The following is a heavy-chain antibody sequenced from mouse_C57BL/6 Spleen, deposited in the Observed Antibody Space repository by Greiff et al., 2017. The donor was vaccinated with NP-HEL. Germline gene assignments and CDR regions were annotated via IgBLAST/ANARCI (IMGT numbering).Heavy chain of an antibody. Sequence: VQLQESGAELARPGASVKMSCKASGYTFTSYTMHWVKQRPGQGLEWIGYINPSSGYTKYNQKFKDKATLTADKSSSTAYMQLSSLTSEDSAVYYCARDYGSSSGFAYWGQGTLVTVSA. J-gene: IGHJ3*01. CDR1: GYTFTSYT. V-gene: IGHV1-4*01. CDR3: ARDYGSSSGFAY. D-gene: IGHD1-1*01. CDR2: INPSSGYT.